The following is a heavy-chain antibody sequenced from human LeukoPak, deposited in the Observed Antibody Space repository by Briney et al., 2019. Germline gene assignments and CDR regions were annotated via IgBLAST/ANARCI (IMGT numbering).Heavy chain of an antibody. CDR3: AREAATVGDN. Sequence: GGSLRLSCAASGFTFSSYGMHWVRQAPGKGLEWVAVIWYDGSNKYYADSVKGRFTVSRDNSKNTLYLRMNSLRVEDTAVYYCAREAATVGDNWGQGTLVTVSS. J-gene: IGHJ4*02. CDR1: GFTFSSYG. V-gene: IGHV3-33*01. CDR2: IWYDGSNK. D-gene: IGHD2-15*01.